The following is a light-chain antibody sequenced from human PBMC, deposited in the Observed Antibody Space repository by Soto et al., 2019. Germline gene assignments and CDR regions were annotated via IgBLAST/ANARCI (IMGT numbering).Light chain of an antibody. CDR2: ATS. Sequence: DIQMTQSPSSLSASVGDRVTITCRASQSISSYLNWYQQKPGKDPKLLIYATSSLQSGVPSRFTGSGSRTDFTLTISSLQPEHFATNHCQQSYSTPPTFGQGTKLEIK. CDR1: QSISSY. CDR3: QQSYSTPPT. V-gene: IGKV1-39*01. J-gene: IGKJ2*01.